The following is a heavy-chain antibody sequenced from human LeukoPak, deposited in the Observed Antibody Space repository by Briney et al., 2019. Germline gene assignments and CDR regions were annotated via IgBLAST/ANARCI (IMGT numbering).Heavy chain of an antibody. CDR2: IYYSGST. J-gene: IGHJ4*02. CDR3: ARRGYYYDSSGYPMLFDY. Sequence: SETLSLTCTVSGGSISSSSYYWGWIRQPPGKGLEWIGSIYYSGSTYYNPSLKSRVTISVDTSKNQFSLKLSSVTAADTAVYYCARRGYYYDSSGYPMLFDYWGQGTLVTVSS. D-gene: IGHD3-22*01. V-gene: IGHV4-39*07. CDR1: GGSISSSSYY.